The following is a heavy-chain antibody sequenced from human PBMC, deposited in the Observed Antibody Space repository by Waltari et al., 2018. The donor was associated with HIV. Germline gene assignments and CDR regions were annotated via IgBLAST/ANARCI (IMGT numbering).Heavy chain of an antibody. D-gene: IGHD3-22*01. J-gene: IGHJ4*02. V-gene: IGHV3-33*07. CDR1: GFTLSTFA. CDR2: IWYDGENK. CDR3: ARGGYYYDISGYYHY. Sequence: QVQRLESGGSGVCPGRSLRLSCAASGFTLSTFAMCWVRQAPGKGLEWVAVIWYDGENKYYADSVKGRFTISRDNSKNTLYLQMNSLRVEDTAVYYCARGGYYYDISGYYHYWGQGTLVTVSS.